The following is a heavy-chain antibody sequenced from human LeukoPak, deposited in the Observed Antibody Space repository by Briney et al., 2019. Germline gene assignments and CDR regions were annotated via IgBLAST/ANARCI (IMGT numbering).Heavy chain of an antibody. CDR1: GGSISSHY. CDR3: ARRRYYYDSSGCFDY. J-gene: IGHJ4*02. CDR2: IYYSGST. D-gene: IGHD3-22*01. Sequence: PSETLSLTCTVSGGSISSHYWSWIRQPPGKGLEWIRYIYYSGSTNYNPSLKSRVTISVDTSKNQFSLKLSSVTAADTAVYYCARRRYYYDSSGCFDYWGQGTLVTVSS. V-gene: IGHV4-59*11.